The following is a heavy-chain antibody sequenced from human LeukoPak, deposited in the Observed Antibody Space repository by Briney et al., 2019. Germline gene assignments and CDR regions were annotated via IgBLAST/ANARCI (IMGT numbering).Heavy chain of an antibody. D-gene: IGHD3-10*01. Sequence: ASVKVSCKASGYTFTGYYMHWVRQAPGQGLEWMGRINPNSGGTNYAQKFQGRVTMTRDTSISTAYMELSRLRSDDTAVYYCARGYGVFYYYYYYMDVWGKGTTATVSS. J-gene: IGHJ6*03. CDR3: ARGYGVFYYYYYYMDV. CDR2: INPNSGGT. V-gene: IGHV1-2*06. CDR1: GYTFTGYY.